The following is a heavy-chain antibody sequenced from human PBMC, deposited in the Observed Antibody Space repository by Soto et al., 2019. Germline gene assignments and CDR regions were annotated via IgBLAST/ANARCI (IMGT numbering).Heavy chain of an antibody. Sequence: GGSLRLSCTASGFTFGDYAMSWFRQAPGKGLEWVGFIRSKAYGGTTEYAASVKGRFTISRDDSKSIAYLQMNSLKTEDTAVYYCTRDRSRELRFLEWLSPTYYFDYWGQGTLVTVSS. CDR1: GFTFGDYA. CDR2: IRSKAYGGTT. J-gene: IGHJ4*02. CDR3: TRDRSRELRFLEWLSPTYYFDY. V-gene: IGHV3-49*03. D-gene: IGHD3-3*01.